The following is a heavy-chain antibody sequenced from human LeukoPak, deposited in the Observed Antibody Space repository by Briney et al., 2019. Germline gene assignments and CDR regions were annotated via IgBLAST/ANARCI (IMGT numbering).Heavy chain of an antibody. CDR1: GYTFTSYD. J-gene: IGHJ6*02. Sequence: ASVKVSCKASGYTFTSYDINWVRQAPGQGLEWMGRIIPILGIANYAQKFQGRVTITADKSTSTAYMELSSLRSEDTAVYYCARRSHGPKYDYYYGMDVWGQGTTVTVSS. CDR3: ARRSHGPKYDYYYGMDV. CDR2: IIPILGIA. V-gene: IGHV1-69*04.